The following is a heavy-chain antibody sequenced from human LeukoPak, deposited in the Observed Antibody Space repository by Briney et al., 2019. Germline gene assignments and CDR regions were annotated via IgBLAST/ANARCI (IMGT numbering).Heavy chain of an antibody. D-gene: IGHD6-19*01. Sequence: PGGSLRLSCATSGFRFDEYNIHWVRQPPGRGLEWVSVIDRDSGGTHYADSVRGRFTISRGNIKKSLNLQMNSLTTEDTAFYYCAKEHNTGWPNLDYWGQGTLVTVSS. CDR3: AKEHNTGWPNLDY. CDR2: IDRDSGGT. J-gene: IGHJ4*02. V-gene: IGHV3-43*01. CDR1: GFRFDEYN.